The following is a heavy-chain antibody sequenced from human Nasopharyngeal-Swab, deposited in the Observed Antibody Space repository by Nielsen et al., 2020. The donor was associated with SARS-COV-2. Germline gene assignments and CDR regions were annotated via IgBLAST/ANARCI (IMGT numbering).Heavy chain of an antibody. J-gene: IGHJ3*02. Sequence: GGSLRLSCTTSGFTFDAYAMSWFRQAPGKGLEWVGFIRSKIYSGAPEYASSVKGRFTISRAGAESIAFLQMNSLETEDTGVYYCARSVGSFYGQGAFDIWGQGTMVTVSS. CDR1: GFTFDAYA. D-gene: IGHD1-26*01. V-gene: IGHV3-49*01. CDR3: ARSVGSFYGQGAFDI. CDR2: IRSKIYSGAP.